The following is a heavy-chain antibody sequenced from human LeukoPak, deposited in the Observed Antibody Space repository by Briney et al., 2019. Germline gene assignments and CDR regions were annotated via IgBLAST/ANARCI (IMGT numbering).Heavy chain of an antibody. D-gene: IGHD3-10*01. Sequence: SETLSLTCAVYGGSFSGYYWSWIRQPPGKGLEWIGEINHSGSTNYNPSLKSRVTISVDTSKNQFSLKLSSVTAADTAVYYCARGRGLLWFGELPDYWGQGTLVTVSS. CDR1: GGSFSGYY. CDR3: ARGRGLLWFGELPDY. V-gene: IGHV4-34*01. CDR2: INHSGST. J-gene: IGHJ4*02.